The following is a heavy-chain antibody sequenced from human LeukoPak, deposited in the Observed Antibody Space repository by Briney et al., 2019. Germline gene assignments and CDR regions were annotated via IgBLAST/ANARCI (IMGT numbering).Heavy chain of an antibody. CDR3: AKDISVYYYYMDV. CDR2: ISTSSSYI. D-gene: IGHD3-16*02. Sequence: TGGSLRLSCAASGFTFNRYNMNWVRRAPGKGLEWVSSISTSSSYICYADSVKGRFTISRDNSKNTLYLQMNSLRAEDTAVYYCAKDISVYYYYMDVWGKGTTVTISS. CDR1: GFTFNRYN. V-gene: IGHV3-21*01. J-gene: IGHJ6*03.